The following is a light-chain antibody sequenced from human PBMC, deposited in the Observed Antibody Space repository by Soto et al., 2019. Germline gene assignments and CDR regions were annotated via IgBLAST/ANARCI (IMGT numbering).Light chain of an antibody. J-gene: IGLJ1*01. V-gene: IGLV2-14*01. CDR1: SSDVGGYNY. CDR2: DVS. Sequence: QSALTQPASVSGSPGQSITISCTGTSSDVGGYNYVSWYQQHPGKAPKLMIYDVSNRPSGVSNRFSGSKSGNTASLTISGLQAEDEADYCSSFTRSTTLLYVFVTGTKLTVL. CDR3: SSFTRSTTLLYV.